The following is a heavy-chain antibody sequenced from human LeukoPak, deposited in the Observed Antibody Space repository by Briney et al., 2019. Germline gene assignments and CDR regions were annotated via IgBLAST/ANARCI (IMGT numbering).Heavy chain of an antibody. CDR1: GFTFSSYA. Sequence: GGSLRLSCAASGFTFSSYAMSWVRQAPGKGLEWVSAISGSGGSTYYADSVKGRFTISRDNSKNTLYLQMNSLRAEDTAVYYCAKVPYYDILTGAGSGYYFDYWGQGTLVTVSS. V-gene: IGHV3-23*01. J-gene: IGHJ4*02. D-gene: IGHD3-9*01. CDR2: ISGSGGST. CDR3: AKVPYYDILTGAGSGYYFDY.